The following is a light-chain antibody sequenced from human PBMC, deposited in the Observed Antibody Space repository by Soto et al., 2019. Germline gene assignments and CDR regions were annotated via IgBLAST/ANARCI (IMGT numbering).Light chain of an antibody. CDR1: SNDVGEYNY. Sequence: QSALTQPASVSGSPGQSITISCTGTSNDVGEYNYVSWYQQHPGKAPTLMIYDVSNRPSGVSNRFSGSKSGNTASLTISGLQAEDEADYYCSSYTSSSTWVFGGGTKVTVL. J-gene: IGLJ3*02. CDR3: SSYTSSSTWV. V-gene: IGLV2-14*01. CDR2: DVS.